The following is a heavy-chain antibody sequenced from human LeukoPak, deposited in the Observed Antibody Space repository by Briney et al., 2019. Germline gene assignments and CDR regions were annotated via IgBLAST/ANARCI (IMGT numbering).Heavy chain of an antibody. V-gene: IGHV3-74*01. CDR1: GFNFKNYW. CDR3: ARSDWFDP. J-gene: IGHJ5*02. CDR2: IINDGSST. Sequence: GGSLRLSCAASGFNFKNYWMHWVRQAPGKGLEWVSRIINDGSSTTYADSVKGRFTISRDNAKDTLYLQMNSLTAEDTAVYYCARSDWFDPWGQGTLVTVSS.